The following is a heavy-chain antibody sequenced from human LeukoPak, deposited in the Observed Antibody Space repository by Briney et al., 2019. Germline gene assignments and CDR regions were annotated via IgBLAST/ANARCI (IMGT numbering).Heavy chain of an antibody. CDR3: ARDRVVVTAISFASLDY. CDR1: EVSFSGYY. D-gene: IGHD2-21*02. CDR2: INHSGST. V-gene: IGHV4-34*01. J-gene: IGHJ4*02. Sequence: PSETLSLTCAVYEVSFSGYYWSWIRQPPGKGLEWIGEINHSGSTNYNPSLKSRVTISVDTSKNQFSLKLSSVTAADTAVYYCARDRVVVTAISFASLDYWGQGTLVTVSS.